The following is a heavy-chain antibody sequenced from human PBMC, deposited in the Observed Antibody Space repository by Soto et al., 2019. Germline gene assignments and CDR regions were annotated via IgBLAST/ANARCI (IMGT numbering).Heavy chain of an antibody. D-gene: IGHD1-26*01. CDR2: IYYSGTT. CDR1: GYSISSSNW. J-gene: IGHJ4*02. Sequence: QVQLQESGPGMVKPSDTLSLTCAVSGYSISSSNWWGWIRQPPGKGLEWIGYIYYSGTTYYNPSLKGPVTMSVDTSKNQFSLKLTSVTAVYTAVYYCARREIQGPIDYWGQGTLVTVSS. V-gene: IGHV4-28*01. CDR3: ARREIQGPIDY.